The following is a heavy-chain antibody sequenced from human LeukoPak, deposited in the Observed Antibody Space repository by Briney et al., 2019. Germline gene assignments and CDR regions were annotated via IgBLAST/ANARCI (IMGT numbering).Heavy chain of an antibody. CDR3: ARVASIAAAGYAFDI. J-gene: IGHJ3*02. Sequence: SETLSLTCTVSGGSISSYYWSWIRQPPGKGLEWLGYIYYSGSTNYNPSLKSRVTISVDTSKNQFSLKLSSVTAADTAVYYCARVASIAAAGYAFDIWGQGTMVTVSS. CDR2: IYYSGST. V-gene: IGHV4-59*01. D-gene: IGHD6-13*01. CDR1: GGSISSYY.